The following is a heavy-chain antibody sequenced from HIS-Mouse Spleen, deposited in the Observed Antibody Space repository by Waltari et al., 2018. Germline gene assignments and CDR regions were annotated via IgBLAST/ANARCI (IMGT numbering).Heavy chain of an antibody. V-gene: IGHV3-23*01. J-gene: IGHJ3*02. Sequence: EVQLLESGGGLVQPGGSLRLSCAASGFTFSSYAMSWVRQAPGKGLRWASAISGSGGSTYYADSVKGRFIISRDNSKNTLYLQMNSLRAEDTAVYYCAKENPNFDAFDIWGQGTMVTVSS. CDR3: AKENPNFDAFDI. CDR2: ISGSGGST. CDR1: GFTFSSYA.